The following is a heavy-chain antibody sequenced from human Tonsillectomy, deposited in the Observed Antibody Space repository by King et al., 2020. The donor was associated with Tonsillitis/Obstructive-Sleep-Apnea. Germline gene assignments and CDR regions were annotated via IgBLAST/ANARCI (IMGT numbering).Heavy chain of an antibody. D-gene: IGHD3-10*01. Sequence: VQLVESGGGVVQPGRSLRLSCAASGITFSSYGMHWVRQAPGKGLEWVAVISYDGSNKYYADSVKGRFTISRDNSKNTLYLQMSSLRAEDTAVYFCASGGDYWGQGTLVTVSS. V-gene: IGHV3-30*03. CDR3: ASGGDY. J-gene: IGHJ4*02. CDR2: ISYDGSNK. CDR1: GITFSSYG.